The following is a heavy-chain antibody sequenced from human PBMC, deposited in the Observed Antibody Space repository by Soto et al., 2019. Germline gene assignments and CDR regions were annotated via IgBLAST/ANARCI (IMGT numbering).Heavy chain of an antibody. CDR3: ARDSSSWRYYFDS. CDR1: GGTFANFG. J-gene: IGHJ4*02. D-gene: IGHD6-13*01. Sequence: VASVKVSCKASGGTFANFGISWLRQDPGQGLEWMGGLIPVSGTPNYAQKFQGRVSITADTSTGTAYMELRSLRSEDTAVYYCARDSSSWRYYFDSGGQGNLVTGSS. V-gene: IGHV1-69*06. CDR2: LIPVSGTP.